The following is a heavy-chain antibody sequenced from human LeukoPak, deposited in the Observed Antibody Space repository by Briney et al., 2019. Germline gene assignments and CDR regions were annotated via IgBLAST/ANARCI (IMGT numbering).Heavy chain of an antibody. Sequence: WGAPRLSCAAPGVTVSSGFMSWGRQAPRGGLGWVSVIYSGGGTYYADSVKGRFTISRDNSKNTVYLQINTLRAEDTAVYYCARAPAGYGRYGQDWGQGTLVTVSS. D-gene: IGHD1-1*01. CDR3: ARAPAGYGRYGQD. J-gene: IGHJ4*02. CDR2: IYSGGGT. V-gene: IGHV3-53*01. CDR1: GVTVSSGF.